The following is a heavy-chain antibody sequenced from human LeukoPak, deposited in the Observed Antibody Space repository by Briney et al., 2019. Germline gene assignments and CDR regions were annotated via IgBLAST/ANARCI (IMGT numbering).Heavy chain of an antibody. CDR3: ARGQRAHVEWYYYMDV. Sequence: GGTLRLSCAASGFSFSDPGMNWVRQAPGKGLEWVSGITGSGGITYYADSVKGRFTISRDNSKNTLFLQMSSLRAEDTALYYCARGQRAHVEWYYYMDVWGKGTTVTVSS. CDR1: GFSFSDPG. J-gene: IGHJ6*03. V-gene: IGHV3-23*01. CDR2: ITGSGGIT. D-gene: IGHD1-26*01.